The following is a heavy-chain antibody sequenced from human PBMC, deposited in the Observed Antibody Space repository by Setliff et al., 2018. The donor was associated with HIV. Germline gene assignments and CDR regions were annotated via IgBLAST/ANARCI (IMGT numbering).Heavy chain of an antibody. CDR3: TRHPLRPGIAGYFYFVDV. Sequence: PGESLKISCKDYGHSFPNDWIGWVRQMPGKGLEWVAIIFPGDSETRYSPSFEGRVTIPADRSINTVYLQWSSLRASDTAVYYCTRHPLRPGIAGYFYFVDVWGTGTTVTVSS. CDR2: IFPGDSET. D-gene: IGHD3-9*01. CDR1: GHSFPNDW. J-gene: IGHJ6*03. V-gene: IGHV5-51*01.